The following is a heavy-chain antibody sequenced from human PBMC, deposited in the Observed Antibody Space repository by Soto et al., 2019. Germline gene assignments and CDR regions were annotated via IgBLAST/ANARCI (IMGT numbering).Heavy chain of an antibody. D-gene: IGHD3-22*01. Sequence: GASVKVSCKASGGTFSSYAISWVRQAPGQGLEWMGGIIPIFGTANYAQKFQGRVTITADESTSTAYMELSSLRAEDTAVYYCATAGHYDSSDYWVEDYWGQGTLVTVSS. CDR3: ATAGHYDSSDYWVEDY. CDR2: IIPIFGTA. V-gene: IGHV1-69*13. J-gene: IGHJ4*02. CDR1: GGTFSSYA.